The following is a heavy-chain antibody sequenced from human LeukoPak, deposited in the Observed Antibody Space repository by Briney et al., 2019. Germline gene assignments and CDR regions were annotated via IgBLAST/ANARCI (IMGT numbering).Heavy chain of an antibody. CDR3: VRRNSSSYYYYYYMDV. V-gene: IGHV4-59*01. D-gene: IGHD1-14*01. CDR2: IYYSGST. CDR1: GGSIGSYY. Sequence: SETLSLTCTVSGGSIGSYYWSWIRQPPGKGLEWIGYIYYSGSTNYNPSLKSRVTISVDTSKNQFSLKLSSVTAADTAVYYCVRRNSSSYYYYYYMDVWGKGTTVTVSS. J-gene: IGHJ6*03.